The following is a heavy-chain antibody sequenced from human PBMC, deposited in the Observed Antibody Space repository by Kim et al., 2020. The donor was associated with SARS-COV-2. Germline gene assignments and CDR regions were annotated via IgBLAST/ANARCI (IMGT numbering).Heavy chain of an antibody. J-gene: IGHJ5*02. Sequence: SETLSLTCAVYGGSFSGYYWTWIRQPPGKGLEWIGEINHSGNTDYNPSLKGRVTLSVDTSKNQVSLKLTSVTVDDTGTYYCARIPPGGWFDPWGQGTLVNVSS. CDR2: INHSGNT. D-gene: IGHD1-26*01. V-gene: IGHV4-34*01. CDR3: ARIPPGGWFDP. CDR1: GGSFSGYY.